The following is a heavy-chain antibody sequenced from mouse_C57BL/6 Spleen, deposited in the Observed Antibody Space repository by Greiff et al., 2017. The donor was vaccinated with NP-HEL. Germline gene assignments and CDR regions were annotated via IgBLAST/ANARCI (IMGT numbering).Heavy chain of an antibody. CDR3: ARERLRGVAY. CDR1: GYSITSGYY. V-gene: IGHV3-6*01. CDR2: ISYDGSN. Sequence: EVKLVESGPGLVKPSQSLSLTCSVTGYSITSGYYWNWIRQFPGNKLEWMGYISYDGSNNYNPSLKNRISITRDTSTNQFFLKLNSVTTEDTATYYCARERLRGVAYWGQGTLVTVSA. J-gene: IGHJ3*01. D-gene: IGHD2-4*01.